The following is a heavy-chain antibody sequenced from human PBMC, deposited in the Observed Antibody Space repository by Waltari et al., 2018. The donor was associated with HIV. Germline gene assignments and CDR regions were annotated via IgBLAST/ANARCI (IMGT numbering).Heavy chain of an antibody. CDR1: GFAFKNFA. CDR2: ISYDGDQ. V-gene: IGHV3-30*18. D-gene: IGHD1-26*01. Sequence: QVQLVESGGGVVQPGGYLRLSCAASGFAFKNFAMPWVRQAPGKGLEWVAVISYDGDQYYADSVKGRFTISRDNSKKSLFLQMSSLRPEDSAVYYCAKVAGRSGSYSHYYYGMDVWGQGTTVTVS. CDR3: AKVAGRSGSYSHYYYGMDV. J-gene: IGHJ6*02.